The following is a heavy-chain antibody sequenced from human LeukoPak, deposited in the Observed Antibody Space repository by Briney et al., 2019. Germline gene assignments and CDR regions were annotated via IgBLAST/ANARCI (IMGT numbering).Heavy chain of an antibody. V-gene: IGHV4-39*07. Sequence: SETLSLTCTVCGGSIGSSSYYWGWIRQPPGKGLEWIGSIYYSGSTYYNPSLKSRVTISVDTSKNQFSLKLSSVTAADTAVYYCARESPFFGVARNYFDYWGQGTLVTVSS. D-gene: IGHD3-3*01. CDR1: GGSIGSSSYY. J-gene: IGHJ4*02. CDR3: ARESPFFGVARNYFDY. CDR2: IYYSGST.